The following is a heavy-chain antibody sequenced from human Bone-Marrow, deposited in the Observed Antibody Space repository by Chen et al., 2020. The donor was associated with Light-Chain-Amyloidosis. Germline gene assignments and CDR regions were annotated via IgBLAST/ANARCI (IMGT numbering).Heavy chain of an antibody. CDR3: MVKSDAFDF. V-gene: IGHV3-9*01. CDR2: ITWNSGSI. Sequence: EVQLVESGGGLVQPGRSLRLSCAGSGFPFIDYAMQWVRQAPGKGLEWVSGITWNSGSIVYAEYVKGRFTISRDNAKNSLYLQMNNLRPEDTALYYCMVKSDAFDFWGQGTMVTVSS. CDR1: GFPFIDYA. D-gene: IGHD2-21*01. J-gene: IGHJ3*01.